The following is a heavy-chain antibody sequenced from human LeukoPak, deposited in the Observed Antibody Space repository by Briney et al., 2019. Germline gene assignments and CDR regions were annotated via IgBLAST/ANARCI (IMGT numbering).Heavy chain of an antibody. CDR3: ARGPTGYYYYYMDV. J-gene: IGHJ6*03. Sequence: ASVKVSCKASGYTFTSYDINWVRQATGQGLEWMGWMNPNSGNTGYAQKFQGRVTITRNTSISTAYMELSSLRSEDTAVYCCARGPTGYYYYYMDVWGKGTTVTVSS. CDR2: MNPNSGNT. D-gene: IGHD4-17*01. CDR1: GYTFTSYD. V-gene: IGHV1-8*03.